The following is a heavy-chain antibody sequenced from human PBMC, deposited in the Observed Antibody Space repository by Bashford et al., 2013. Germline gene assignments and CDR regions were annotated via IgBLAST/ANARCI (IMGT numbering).Heavy chain of an antibody. CDR2: ISAYNGNT. Sequence: PSVKVSCKASGYTFTSYGISWVRQAPGQGLEWMGWISAYNGNTNYAQKLQGRVTMTTDTSTSTAYMELRSLRSDDTAVYYCARGLAPLSSVHAYNWFDPWGQGTLVTVSS. CDR3: ARGLAPLSSVHAYNWFDP. D-gene: IGHD3-9*01. J-gene: IGHJ5*02. CDR1: GYTFTSYG. V-gene: IGHV1-18*01.